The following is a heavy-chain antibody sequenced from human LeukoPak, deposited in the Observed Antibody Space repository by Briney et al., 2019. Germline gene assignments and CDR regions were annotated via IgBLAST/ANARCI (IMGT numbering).Heavy chain of an antibody. V-gene: IGHV1-24*01. CDR1: GYTLTELS. D-gene: IGHD6-6*01. Sequence: GASVKVSCKVSGYTLTELSMHWVRQAPGKGLEWMGGFDPEDGETIYAQKFQGRVTMTEDTSTDTAYMELSRLRSDDTAVYYCARDFEYNSATYYFDYWGQGTLVTVSS. J-gene: IGHJ4*02. CDR3: ARDFEYNSATYYFDY. CDR2: FDPEDGET.